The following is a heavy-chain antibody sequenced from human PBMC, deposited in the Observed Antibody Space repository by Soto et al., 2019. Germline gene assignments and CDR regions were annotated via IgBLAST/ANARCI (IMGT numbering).Heavy chain of an antibody. CDR3: ARDRMYDSSGYYYPHCDY. J-gene: IGHJ4*02. V-gene: IGHV4-30-4*08. CDR2: MYQSEST. CDR1: GGSLSSGDYY. D-gene: IGHD3-22*01. Sequence: VQLQESGPGLVKPSQTLSLTCTVSGGSLSSGDYYWSWIRQPPGRGLEWIGYMYQSESTYYNPSLKSRVTISLDTSKSQFSLKLSSVTAADTAVYYCARDRMYDSSGYYYPHCDYWGQGTLVTVSS.